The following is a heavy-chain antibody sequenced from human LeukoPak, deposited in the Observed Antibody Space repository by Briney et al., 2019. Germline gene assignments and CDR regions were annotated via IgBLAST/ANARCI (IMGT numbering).Heavy chain of an antibody. V-gene: IGHV4-4*02. CDR3: ARHPLTYYYDSSGPVDY. D-gene: IGHD3-22*01. CDR2: IYHSGST. CDR1: GGSISSSNW. J-gene: IGHJ4*02. Sequence: PSETLSLTCAVSGGSISSSNWWSWVRQPPGKGLEWIGEIYHSGSTNYNPSLKSRVTISVDKSKNQFSLKLSSVTAADTAVYYCARHPLTYYYDSSGPVDYWGQGTLVTVSS.